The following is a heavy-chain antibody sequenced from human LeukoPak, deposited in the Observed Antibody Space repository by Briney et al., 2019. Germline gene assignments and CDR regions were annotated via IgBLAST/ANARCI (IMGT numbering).Heavy chain of an antibody. CDR3: AKVGGDGYNSDYYYGMDV. J-gene: IGHJ6*02. D-gene: IGHD5-24*01. Sequence: GGSLRLSCAASGFTFDDYAMHWVRQAPGKGLEWVSGISWNSGSIGYADSVKGRFTISRDNSKNTLYLQMNSLRAEDTAVYYCAKVGGDGYNSDYYYGMDVWGQGTTVTVSS. V-gene: IGHV3-9*01. CDR2: ISWNSGSI. CDR1: GFTFDDYA.